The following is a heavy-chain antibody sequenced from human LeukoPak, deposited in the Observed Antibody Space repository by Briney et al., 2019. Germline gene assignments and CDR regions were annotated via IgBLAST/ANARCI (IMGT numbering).Heavy chain of an antibody. V-gene: IGHV4-39*01. CDR1: GGSISSSSYY. Sequence: PSETLSLTCTVSGGSISSSSYYWGWIRQPPGKGLEWIGSIYYSGSTYYNPSLKSRVTISVDTSKNQFSLKLSSVTAADTAVYYCARLPYRTNDGVLSWFDPWGQGTLVTVSS. J-gene: IGHJ5*02. CDR2: IYYSGST. D-gene: IGHD1-1*01. CDR3: ARLPYRTNDGVLSWFDP.